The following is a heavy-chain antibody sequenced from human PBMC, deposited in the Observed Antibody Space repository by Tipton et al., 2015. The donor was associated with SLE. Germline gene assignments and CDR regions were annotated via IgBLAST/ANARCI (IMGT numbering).Heavy chain of an antibody. CDR3: AKEGGRGGVFDY. D-gene: IGHD2-8*02. V-gene: IGHV3-23*01. J-gene: IGHJ4*02. Sequence: PRLSCAASGFTFSTYGMSWVRQAPGTGLEWVSSITGRGDLTYYTDSVNGRFTISRDNSENTLYLQMFSLRVGDTAIYFCAKEGGRGGVFDYWGQGSLVTVSS. CDR1: GFTFSTYG. CDR2: ITGRGDLT.